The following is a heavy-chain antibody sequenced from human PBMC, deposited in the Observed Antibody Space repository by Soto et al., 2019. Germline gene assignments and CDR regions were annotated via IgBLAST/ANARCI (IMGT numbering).Heavy chain of an antibody. CDR2: IIPTFGTA. D-gene: IGHD3-16*01. V-gene: IGHV1-69*13. CDR3: ARDKHLDDYVWGSYAGMDV. J-gene: IGHJ6*02. Sequence: SVKVSCKASGGTFSSYAISWVRQAPGQGLEWMGGIIPTFGTANYAQKFQGRVTITADESTSTAYMELSSLRSEDTAVYYCARDKHLDDYVWGSYAGMDVWGQGTTVTVSS. CDR1: GGTFSSYA.